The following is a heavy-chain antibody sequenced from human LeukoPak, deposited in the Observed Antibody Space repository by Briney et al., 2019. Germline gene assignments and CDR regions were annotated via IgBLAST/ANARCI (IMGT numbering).Heavy chain of an antibody. CDR2: IYTSGST. CDR3: ARDRGTWNDDGFDY. J-gene: IGHJ4*02. CDR1: EVSISTFY. V-gene: IGHV4-4*07. D-gene: IGHD1-1*01. Sequence: KPSETLSLTCTVSEVSISTFYWSWIRQPAGKALEWIGRIYTSGSTNYNPSLKSRVTMSVDTSKNQFSLKLSSVTAADTAVYYCARDRGTWNDDGFDYWGQGTLVTVSS.